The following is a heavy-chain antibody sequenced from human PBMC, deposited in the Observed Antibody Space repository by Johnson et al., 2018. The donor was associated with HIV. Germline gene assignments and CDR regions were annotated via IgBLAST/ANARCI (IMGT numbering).Heavy chain of an antibody. Sequence: QVQLVESGGGVVQPGRSLRLSCAASGFTFSSYAMHWVRQAPGKGLEWVAVISFDGSNKYYADSVKGRFTISRDNSKNTLYLQMNSMRAEDTAVYYCACDRAGGDNEVVGADGAFDIWGQGTMVTVSS. J-gene: IGHJ3*02. CDR2: ISFDGSNK. CDR1: GFTFSSYA. D-gene: IGHD2-15*01. CDR3: ACDRAGGDNEVVGADGAFDI. V-gene: IGHV3-30*04.